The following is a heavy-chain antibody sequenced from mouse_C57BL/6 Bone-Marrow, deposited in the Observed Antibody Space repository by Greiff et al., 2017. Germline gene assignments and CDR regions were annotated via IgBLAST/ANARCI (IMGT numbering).Heavy chain of an antibody. CDR3: ARRDYDWFAY. Sequence: VQRVESGAELVKPGASVKISCKASGYAFSSYWMNWVKQRPGKGLEWIGQIYPGDGDTNYNGKFKGKATLTADKSSSTAYMQLSSLTSEDAAVYFCARRDYDWFAYWGQGTLVTVSA. CDR2: IYPGDGDT. D-gene: IGHD2-4*01. J-gene: IGHJ3*01. V-gene: IGHV1-80*01. CDR1: GYAFSSYW.